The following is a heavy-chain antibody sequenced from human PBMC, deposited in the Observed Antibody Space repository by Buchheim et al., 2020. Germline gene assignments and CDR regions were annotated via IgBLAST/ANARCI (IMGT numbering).Heavy chain of an antibody. D-gene: IGHD1-20*01. V-gene: IGHV4-34*01. CDR1: GGSFSGYY. CDR2: INHSGST. CDR3: ARVPVFGITGTRLYYYYYGMDV. Sequence: QVQLQQWGAGLLKPSETLSLTCAVYGGSFSGYYWSWIRQPPGKGLEWIGEINHSGSTNYNPSLKSRVTISVDTSKNQFSLKLSSVTAADTAVYYCARVPVFGITGTRLYYYYYGMDVWGQGTT. J-gene: IGHJ6*02.